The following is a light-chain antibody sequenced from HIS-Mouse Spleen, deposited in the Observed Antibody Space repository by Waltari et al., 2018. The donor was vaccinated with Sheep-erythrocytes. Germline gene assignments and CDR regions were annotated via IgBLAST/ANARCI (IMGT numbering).Light chain of an antibody. Sequence: QSALTQPASASGSPGQSITISCTVTSSDVGSHNLVSWYQQHPGKAPKLMIYEGSKRPSGVSNRFSGSKSGNTASLTISGLQAEDEADYYCCSYAGSFWVFGGGTKLTVL. CDR3: CSYAGSFWV. V-gene: IGLV2-23*01. CDR1: SSDVGSHNL. J-gene: IGLJ3*02. CDR2: EGS.